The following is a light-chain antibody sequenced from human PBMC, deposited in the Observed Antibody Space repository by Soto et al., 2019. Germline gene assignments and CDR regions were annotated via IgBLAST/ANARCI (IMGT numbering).Light chain of an antibody. CDR3: TSFTTSNTFV. J-gene: IGLJ1*01. CDR1: SNDVGHFNY. Sequence: QSVLAQPASVSGSPGQSITISCTGTSNDVGHFNYVSWFQQHPGKAPKLLIFDVSNWPSGVSDRFSGSKSGNTASLTISGLQPEDEADCYCTSFTTSNTFVFGSGTKLTVL. V-gene: IGLV2-14*03. CDR2: DVS.